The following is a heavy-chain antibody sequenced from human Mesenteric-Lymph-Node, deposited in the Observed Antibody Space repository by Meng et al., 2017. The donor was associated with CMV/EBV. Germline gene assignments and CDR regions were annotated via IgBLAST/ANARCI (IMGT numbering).Heavy chain of an antibody. CDR3: AKGRGVIVH. J-gene: IGHJ4*02. CDR1: GFTFSDYV. CDR2: IYSGDSST. D-gene: IGHD3-10*01. Sequence: GESLKISCAASGFTFSDYVMNWVRQAPGKGLEWVSVIYSGDSSTYYTDSVKGRFTISRDNSKNTLFLQMNSLRAEDTAVYYCAKGRGVIVHWGQGTLVTVSS. V-gene: IGHV3-23*03.